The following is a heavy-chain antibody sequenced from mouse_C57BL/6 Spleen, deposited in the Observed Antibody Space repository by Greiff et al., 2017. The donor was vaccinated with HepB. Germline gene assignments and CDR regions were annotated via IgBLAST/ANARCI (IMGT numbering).Heavy chain of an antibody. CDR3: ARQGLPSFDY. V-gene: IGHV5-6*01. CDR1: GFTFSSYG. Sequence: EVQLVESGGDLVKPGGSLKLSCAASGFTFSSYGMSWVRQTPDKRLEWVATISSGGSYTYYPDSVKGRFTISRDNAKNTLYLQMSSLKSEDTAMYYCARQGLPSFDYWGQGTTLTVSS. D-gene: IGHD3-1*01. J-gene: IGHJ2*01. CDR2: ISSGGSYT.